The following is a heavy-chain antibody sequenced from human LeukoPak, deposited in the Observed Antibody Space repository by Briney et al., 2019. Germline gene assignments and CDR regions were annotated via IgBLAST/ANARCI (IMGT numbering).Heavy chain of an antibody. CDR3: ARVVDTAHVDY. CDR2: IYYSGST. D-gene: IGHD5-18*01. Sequence: PSETLSLTCTVSGGSISSHYWSWIRQPPGKGLEWIGYIYYSGSTNYNPSLKSRVTISVDTSKNQFSLKLSSVTAADTAVYYCARVVDTAHVDYWGQGTLVTVSS. J-gene: IGHJ4*02. CDR1: GGSISSHY. V-gene: IGHV4-59*11.